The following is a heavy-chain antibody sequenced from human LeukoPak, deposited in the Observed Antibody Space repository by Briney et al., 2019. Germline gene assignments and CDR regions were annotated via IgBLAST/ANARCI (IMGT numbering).Heavy chain of an antibody. V-gene: IGHV4-4*07. CDR2: IYTSGSI. CDR1: GGSISSYY. CDR3: ARTNSGSLYYFDF. J-gene: IGHJ4*02. Sequence: MASETLSLTCTVSGGSISSYYWSWIRQPAGKGLEWIGLIYTSGSINYNPSLKSRVTMSVDTSKNQFSLKLSSVTAADTALYYCARTNSGSLYYFDFWGQGTLVTVSS. D-gene: IGHD1-26*01.